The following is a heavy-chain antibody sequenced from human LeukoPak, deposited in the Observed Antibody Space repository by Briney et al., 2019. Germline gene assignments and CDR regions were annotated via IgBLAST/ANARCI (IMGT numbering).Heavy chain of an antibody. D-gene: IGHD2/OR15-2a*01. CDR1: GYTFTGYY. V-gene: IGHV1-2*02. CDR2: INPNSGGT. CDR3: ASVTSMYLSLYYFDY. Sequence: ASVTVSCKASGYTFTGYYMHWVRQAPGQGLEWMGWINPNSGGTNYAQKFQGRVTMTRDTSTSTAYMELSRLRSDDTAVYYCASVTSMYLSLYYFDYWGQGTLVTVSS. J-gene: IGHJ4*02.